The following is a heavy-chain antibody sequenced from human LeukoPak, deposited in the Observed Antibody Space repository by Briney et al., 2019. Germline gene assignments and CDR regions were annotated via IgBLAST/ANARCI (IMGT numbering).Heavy chain of an antibody. V-gene: IGHV3-33*08. D-gene: IGHD2-2*01. Sequence: AGSLRLSCEASGFTFSSHGMHWVRQAPGKGLEWVAVIWYDGSYKYYADSVKGRFTISRDNSNSTLYLQMNILRAEDSAVYYCARDKSTSCYYFDYWGQGALVTVSS. CDR2: IWYDGSYK. CDR1: GFTFSSHG. CDR3: ARDKSTSCYYFDY. J-gene: IGHJ4*02.